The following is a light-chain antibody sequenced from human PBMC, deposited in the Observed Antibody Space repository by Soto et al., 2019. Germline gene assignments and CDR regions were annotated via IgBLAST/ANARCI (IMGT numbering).Light chain of an antibody. V-gene: IGKV1-39*01. CDR1: HDISSY. CDR2: SAS. CDR3: QQSYNSPVT. Sequence: GDRVTITCRASHDISSYLTWYQQKPGKAPKFLIYSASSLQSGVPSRFSGSRSGTDFTLTVDSLQPEDFATYYCQQSYNSPVTFGQGTRLEIK. J-gene: IGKJ5*01.